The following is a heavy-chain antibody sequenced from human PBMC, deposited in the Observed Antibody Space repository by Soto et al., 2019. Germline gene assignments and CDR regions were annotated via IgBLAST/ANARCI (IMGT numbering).Heavy chain of an antibody. Sequence: SETLSLTCTVSGGSISSYYWSWIRQPPGKGLEWIGYIYYSGSTNYNPSLKSRVTISVDTSKNQFSLKLSSVTAADTAVYYCARGYSSSWLSYYFDYWGQGTLVTVSS. CDR3: ARGYSSSWLSYYFDY. V-gene: IGHV4-59*01. CDR2: IYYSGST. D-gene: IGHD6-13*01. J-gene: IGHJ4*02. CDR1: GGSISSYY.